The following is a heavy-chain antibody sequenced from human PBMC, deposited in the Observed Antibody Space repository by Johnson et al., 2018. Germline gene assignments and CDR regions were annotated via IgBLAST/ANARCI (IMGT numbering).Heavy chain of an antibody. CDR3: ARYHGTQLWAAAFDS. D-gene: IGHD5-18*01. CDR1: GFTFSSYW. J-gene: IGHJ3*02. V-gene: IGHV3-7*01. Sequence: VQLVQSGGGLVQPRGSLRLSCAASGFTFSSYWMSWVRQAPGKGLEWVANIKQDGSEKYYVDSVKGRFTISRDNAKKSLYLQMNSLRAEDTAVYWCARYHGTQLWAAAFDSWGQGTMVTVSS. CDR2: IKQDGSEK.